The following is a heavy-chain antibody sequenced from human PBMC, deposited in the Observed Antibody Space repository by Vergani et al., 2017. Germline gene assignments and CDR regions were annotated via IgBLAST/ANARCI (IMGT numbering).Heavy chain of an antibody. J-gene: IGHJ3*02. Sequence: QVQLQESGPGLVKPSQTLSLTCTVSGGSISSGSYYWSWIRQPAGKGLEWIGRIYTSGSTNYNPSLKSRVPISVDTSKNQFSLKLSSVTAADTAVYYCARDHGNYESGDAFDIWGQGTMVTVSS. CDR1: GGSISSGSYY. CDR2: IYTSGST. V-gene: IGHV4-61*02. CDR3: ARDHGNYESGDAFDI. D-gene: IGHD3-22*01.